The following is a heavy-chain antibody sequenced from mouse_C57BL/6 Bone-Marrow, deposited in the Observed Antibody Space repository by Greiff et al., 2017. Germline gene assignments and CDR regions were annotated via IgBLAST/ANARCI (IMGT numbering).Heavy chain of an antibody. Sequence: EVQRVESGAELVRPGASVKLSCTASGFNIKDDYMHWVKQRPEQGLEWIGWIDPENGDTEYASKFQGKATITADTSSNTAYLQLSSLTSEDTAVYYCTPNLLLRAGDAMDYWGQGTSVTVSS. CDR1: GFNIKDDY. D-gene: IGHD1-1*01. CDR3: TPNLLLRAGDAMDY. CDR2: IDPENGDT. J-gene: IGHJ4*01. V-gene: IGHV14-4*01.